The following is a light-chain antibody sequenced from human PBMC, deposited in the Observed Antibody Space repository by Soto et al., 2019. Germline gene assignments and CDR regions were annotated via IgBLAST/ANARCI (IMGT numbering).Light chain of an antibody. CDR2: GAY. CDR3: QQYQSWPPFT. J-gene: IGKJ3*01. V-gene: IGKV3-15*01. Sequence: EIVMTQSPATLSVPPGERATLSCRASQSVSSNLAWYQQKPGQAPRLLIFGAYTRANGIPARFSGGGSGTEFTLTISSLQSEDCAVYYCQQYQSWPPFTFVPGTKVDIK. CDR1: QSVSSN.